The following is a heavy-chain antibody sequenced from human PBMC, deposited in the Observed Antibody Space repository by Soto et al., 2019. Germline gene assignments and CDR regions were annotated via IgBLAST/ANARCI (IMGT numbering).Heavy chain of an antibody. CDR2: ISDDAITR. V-gene: IGHV3-74*01. J-gene: IGHJ4*02. CDR1: GFSLSDFW. D-gene: IGHD5-12*01. Sequence: LRLSCAASGFSLSDFWMHWIRQAPGKGLVWVARISDDAITRGYADFVEGRFTISRDNAKNMVYLQLNSLTTDDTAFYYCAREVPISAVNYIDHWGQGALVTVSS. CDR3: AREVPISAVNYIDH.